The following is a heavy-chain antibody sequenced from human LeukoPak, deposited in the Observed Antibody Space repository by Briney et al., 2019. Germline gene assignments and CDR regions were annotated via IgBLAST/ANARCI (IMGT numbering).Heavy chain of an antibody. CDR2: INHSGST. CDR3: ARGRYPFNWNPMDYFDY. J-gene: IGHJ4*02. CDR1: GGSFSGYY. Sequence: SGTLSLTCAVYGGSFSGYYWSWIRQPPGKGLEWIGEINHSGSTDYNPSLKSRVTISVDTSKNQFSLKLSSVTAADTAVYYCARGRYPFNWNPMDYFDYWGQGTLVTVSS. D-gene: IGHD1-20*01. V-gene: IGHV4-34*01.